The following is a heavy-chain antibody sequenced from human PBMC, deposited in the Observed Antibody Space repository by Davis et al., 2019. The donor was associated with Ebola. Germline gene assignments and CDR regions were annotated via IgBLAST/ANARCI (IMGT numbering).Heavy chain of an antibody. Sequence: PGGSLRLSCLVSGFSVSDHYMTWVRQAPGKGLEWVSALYSGGGPDYADSVKGRFTISRDSFQNSLYLQMNNLGAEDTAVYYCARARGDYIEDNYFDTWGPGTLVTVSS. D-gene: IGHD3-3*01. CDR2: LYSGGGP. CDR1: GFSVSDHY. V-gene: IGHV3-53*01. CDR3: ARARGDYIEDNYFDT. J-gene: IGHJ5*02.